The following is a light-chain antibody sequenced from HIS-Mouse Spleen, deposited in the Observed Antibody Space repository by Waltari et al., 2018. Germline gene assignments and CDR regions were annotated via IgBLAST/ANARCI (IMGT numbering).Light chain of an antibody. CDR3: CSYAGSSTYVV. CDR1: SSDVGSYTL. J-gene: IGLJ2*01. CDR2: EGS. Sequence: QSALTQPASVSGSPGQSITIPCTGTSSDVGSYTLVSWYQQHPGKAPKLMIYEGSKRPSGVSNRFSGSKSGNTASLTISGLQAEDEADYYCCSYAGSSTYVVFGGGTKLTVL. V-gene: IGLV2-23*01.